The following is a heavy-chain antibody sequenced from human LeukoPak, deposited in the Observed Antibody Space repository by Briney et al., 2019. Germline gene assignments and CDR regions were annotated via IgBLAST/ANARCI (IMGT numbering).Heavy chain of an antibody. CDR1: GGSTSGYY. V-gene: IGHV4-59*01. CDR3: ARGWDGIAVAGSFDY. Sequence: SENLSLTCTVSGGSTSGYYWSWIRQPPGKGLEWIGDIYYSRSTNYNPSLTSRVTMSVDTSKNQFSLKLNSVTAADTAVYYCARGWDGIAVAGSFDYWGQGTLVTVSS. CDR2: IYYSRST. D-gene: IGHD6-19*01. J-gene: IGHJ4*02.